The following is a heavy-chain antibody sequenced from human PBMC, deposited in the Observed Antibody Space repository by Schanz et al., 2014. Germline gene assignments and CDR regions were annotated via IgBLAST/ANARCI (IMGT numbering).Heavy chain of an antibody. CDR1: GFTFNSYW. J-gene: IGHJ3*02. CDR3: VRDREREDRSGHYYDGFDI. D-gene: IGHD3-22*01. V-gene: IGHV3-7*01. Sequence: EVQLVESGGGLVQPGGSLRLSCAASGFTFNSYWMTWVRQAPGKGLEWVANIRQDGGLRYYVDSVKRRFTISRDNAKNSLYLQMHSMRAEDAAVYYCVRDREREDRSGHYYDGFDIWGQGTMVAVSS. CDR2: IRQDGGLR.